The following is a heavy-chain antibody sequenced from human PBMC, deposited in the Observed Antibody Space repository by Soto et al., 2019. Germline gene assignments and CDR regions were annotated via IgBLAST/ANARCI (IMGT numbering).Heavy chain of an antibody. V-gene: IGHV3-11*01. D-gene: IGHD2-2*03. CDR1: GFTFSDYY. CDR2: ISSSGSTI. Sequence: RLSCAASGFTFSDYYMSWIRQAPGKGLEWVSYISSSGSTIYYADSVKGRFTISRDNAKNSLYLQMNSLRAEDTAVYYCAMDIVANYYYYYYMDVWGKGTTVTVSS. CDR3: AMDIVANYYYYYYMDV. J-gene: IGHJ6*03.